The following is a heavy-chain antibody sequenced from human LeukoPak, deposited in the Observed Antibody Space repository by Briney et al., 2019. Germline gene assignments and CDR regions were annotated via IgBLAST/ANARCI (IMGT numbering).Heavy chain of an antibody. V-gene: IGHV3-21*06. CDR3: ATETNGRHYDY. D-gene: IGHD1-14*01. CDR2: IGATGSDR. Sequence: GGSLRLSCTASGLTFSSSGVRWVRQAPGERLEWVASIGATGSDRYHADSIKGRFTISRDNANNLLYLQMNSLRAEDTAVYYCATETNGRHYDYWGQGTLLTVSS. J-gene: IGHJ4*02. CDR1: GLTFSSSG.